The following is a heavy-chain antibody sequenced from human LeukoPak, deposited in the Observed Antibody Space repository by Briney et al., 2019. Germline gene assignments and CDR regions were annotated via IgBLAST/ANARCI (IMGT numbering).Heavy chain of an antibody. D-gene: IGHD6-19*01. CDR2: IIPILGIA. Sequence: GASVTVSCKASGGTFSSYAISWVRQAPGQGREWMGRIIPILGIANYAQKFQGRVTITADKSTSTAYLELSSLRSEDTAVYYCASGYSSFNGRDDAFDIWGQGTMVTVSS. V-gene: IGHV1-69*04. J-gene: IGHJ3*02. CDR1: GGTFSSYA. CDR3: ASGYSSFNGRDDAFDI.